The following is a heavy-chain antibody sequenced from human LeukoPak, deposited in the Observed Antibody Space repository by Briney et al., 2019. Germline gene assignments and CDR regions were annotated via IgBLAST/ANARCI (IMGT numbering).Heavy chain of an antibody. J-gene: IGHJ3*02. CDR2: MGSTTTIL. V-gene: IGHV3-48*01. D-gene: IGHD3-10*01. CDR1: GFAFSTYS. CDR3: ARVGVRGVIDGFDI. Sequence: PGGSLRLSCAASGFAFSTYSMIWVRQAPGKGLEWISYMGSTTTILHYADSVRGRFTISRDNAKNSLYLQMNSLRAEDTAVYHCARVGVRGVIDGFDIWGQGTMVTVSS.